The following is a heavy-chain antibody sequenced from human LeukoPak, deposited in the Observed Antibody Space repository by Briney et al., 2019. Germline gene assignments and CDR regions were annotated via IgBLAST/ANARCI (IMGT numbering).Heavy chain of an antibody. Sequence: PSETLSLTCTVSGGSISSYYWSWIRQPPGKGLEWIGYIYYSGSTNYNPSLKSRVTISVDTSKNQFSLELSSVTAADTAVYYCAKCSAGPTTPETAIGPCAFDIWGQGTMVTVSS. CDR2: IYYSGST. CDR3: AKCSAGPTTPETAIGPCAFDI. CDR1: GGSISSYY. V-gene: IGHV4-59*08. J-gene: IGHJ3*02. D-gene: IGHD5-18*01.